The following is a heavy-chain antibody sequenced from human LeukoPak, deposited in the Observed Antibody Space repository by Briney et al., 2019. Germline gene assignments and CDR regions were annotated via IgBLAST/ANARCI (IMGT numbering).Heavy chain of an antibody. CDR3: ASPSPGFDP. V-gene: IGHV4-4*02. CDR2: IFHSGTT. Sequence: SGTLSLTCTVSDEVITSNNWWSWVRQSPGKGLEWIGEIFHSGTTRYKASLESRVTMLLDKSKNQFSLKLSSVTAADTAAYYCASPSPGFDPWGQGTLVTVSS. CDR1: DEVITSNNW. J-gene: IGHJ5*02.